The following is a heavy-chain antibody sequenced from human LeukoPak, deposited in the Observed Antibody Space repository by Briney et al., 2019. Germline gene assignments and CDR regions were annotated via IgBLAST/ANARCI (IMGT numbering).Heavy chain of an antibody. D-gene: IGHD5-12*01. CDR2: MNPNSGNT. V-gene: IGHV1-8*02. CDR3: ARPSGGYAKPFDY. J-gene: IGHJ4*02. CDR1: GGTFSSYA. Sequence: VASVNVSCKASGGTFSSYAINWVRQATGQGLEWMGWMNPNSGNTGYAQKFQGRVTMTRNTSISTAYMELSSLRSEDTAVYYCARPSGGYAKPFDYWGQGTLVTVSS.